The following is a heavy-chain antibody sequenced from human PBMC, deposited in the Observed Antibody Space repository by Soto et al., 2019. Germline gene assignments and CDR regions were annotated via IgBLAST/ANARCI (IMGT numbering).Heavy chain of an antibody. V-gene: IGHV3-21*01. J-gene: IGHJ4*02. Sequence: EVQLVESGGGLVKPGGSLRLSCAASGFTFSSFTLNWVRQAPGKGLEWVSSISSSGTYIYYADSVKGRFTISRDSAKNSLYLQMNTLRVEDTAVYYCARTDQVPDYWGQGTLVTVSS. CDR3: ARTDQVPDY. CDR1: GFTFSSFT. CDR2: ISSSGTYI.